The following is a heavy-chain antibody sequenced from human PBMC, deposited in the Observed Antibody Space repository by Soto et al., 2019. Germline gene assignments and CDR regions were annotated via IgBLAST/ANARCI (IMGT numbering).Heavy chain of an antibody. CDR1: GYTFTSYA. D-gene: IGHD4-17*01. Sequence: ASVKVSCKASGYTFTSYAMHWVRQAPGQRLEWMGWINAGNGNTKNSQKFQGRVTITRDTSASTAYMELSSLRSEDTAGDYCAKDTALSDVWGQGTTVTVSS. CDR3: AKDTALSDV. V-gene: IGHV1-3*01. J-gene: IGHJ6*02. CDR2: INAGNGNT.